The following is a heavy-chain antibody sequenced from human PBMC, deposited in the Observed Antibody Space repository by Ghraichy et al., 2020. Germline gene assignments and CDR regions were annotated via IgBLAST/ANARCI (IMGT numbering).Heavy chain of an antibody. CDR2: ISGSGGST. D-gene: IGHD3-16*01. CDR1: GFTFSSYA. CDR3: AKGGPVDYYYGMDV. V-gene: IGHV3-23*01. J-gene: IGHJ6*02. Sequence: GGSLRLSCAASGFTFSSYAMSWARQASGKGLEWVSAISGSGGSTYYADSVKGRFTISRDNSKNTLYLQMNSLRAEDTAVYHCAKGGPVDYYYGMDVWGQGTTVTVSS.